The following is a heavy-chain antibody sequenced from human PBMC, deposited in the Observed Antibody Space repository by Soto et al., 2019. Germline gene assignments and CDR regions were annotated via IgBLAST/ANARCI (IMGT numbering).Heavy chain of an antibody. Sequence: QVQLVESGGGLVKPGGSLRLSCAASGFTFSDYYMSWIRQAPGKGLEWVSYISSSGSTIYYADSVKGRFTISRDNAKNSLYLQMNSLRAEGTAVYYCARDPRVAARPSWYFDLWGRGTLVTVSS. D-gene: IGHD6-6*01. J-gene: IGHJ2*01. V-gene: IGHV3-11*01. CDR3: ARDPRVAARPSWYFDL. CDR2: ISSSGSTI. CDR1: GFTFSDYY.